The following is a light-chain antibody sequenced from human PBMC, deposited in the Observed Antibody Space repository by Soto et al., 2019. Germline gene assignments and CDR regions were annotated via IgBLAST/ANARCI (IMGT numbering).Light chain of an antibody. CDR1: QSVGSF. J-gene: IGKJ2*01. V-gene: IGKV3-11*01. Sequence: EIVLTQAPATLSLSPGERATLSCRASQSVGSFLAWYRQTPGQAPRLLIYDASNRASGIPARFSGSGSGTDFTLIISSLEPEDFAIYYCQQRGAWPRTFGQGTKLEIK. CDR3: QQRGAWPRT. CDR2: DAS.